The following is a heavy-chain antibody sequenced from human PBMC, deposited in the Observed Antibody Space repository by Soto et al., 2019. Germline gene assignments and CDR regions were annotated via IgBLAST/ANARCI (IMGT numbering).Heavy chain of an antibody. CDR1: GYTFTGYY. J-gene: IGHJ6*02. Sequence: ASVKVSCKASGYTFTGYYMHWVRQAPGQGLEWMGWINPNSGGTNYAQKFQGRVTMTRDTSISTAYMELSRLRSDDTAVYYCARGIPLHYFVVVVAAAQDYYYGMDVRGQGTTVTVSS. V-gene: IGHV1-2*02. CDR3: ARGIPLHYFVVVVAAAQDYYYGMDV. D-gene: IGHD2-15*01. CDR2: INPNSGGT.